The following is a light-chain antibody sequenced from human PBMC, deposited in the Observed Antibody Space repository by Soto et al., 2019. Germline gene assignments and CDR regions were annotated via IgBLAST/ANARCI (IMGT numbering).Light chain of an antibody. V-gene: IGKV3-11*01. CDR1: QIVGSS. CDR2: DAF. J-gene: IGKJ5*01. Sequence: IFLTHCPDTLSLSPGERATLSCRVSQIVGSSLASYHQRPGHAPSLLIYDAFIRATSIPARFSSSESATDFTLTISSLEPEDFVVYYCHQRSKWPLPFGQGTRLEIK. CDR3: HQRSKWPLP.